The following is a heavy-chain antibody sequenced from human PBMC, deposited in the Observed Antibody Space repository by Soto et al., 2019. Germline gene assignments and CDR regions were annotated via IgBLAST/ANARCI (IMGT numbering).Heavy chain of an antibody. CDR2: INPMGGST. CDR3: ARDLAAGDL. CDR1: GYTFINYY. J-gene: IGHJ5*02. V-gene: IGHV1-46*01. Sequence: QEQLVQSGAEVKEPGASVKVSCKASGYTFINYYIHWVRQAPGQGLEWMAIINPMGGSTNYAQEFHGKITLTRDTSTRKVYMELSSLRFEDTALFYCARDLAAGDLWGQGTLVTVSS. D-gene: IGHD6-13*01.